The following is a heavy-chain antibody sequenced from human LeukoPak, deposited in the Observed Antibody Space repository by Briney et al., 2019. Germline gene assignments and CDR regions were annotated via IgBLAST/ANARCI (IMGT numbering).Heavy chain of an antibody. D-gene: IGHD3-22*01. CDR3: ASEDYYDSSGYYSIVDY. CDR1: GGSFSGYY. J-gene: IGHJ4*02. V-gene: IGHV4-34*01. Sequence: SETLFLTCAVYGGSFSGYYWSWIRQPPGKGLEWIGEINHSGSTNYNPSLKSRVTISVDTSKNQFSLKLSSVTAADTAVYYCASEDYYDSSGYYSIVDYWGQGTLVTVSS. CDR2: INHSGST.